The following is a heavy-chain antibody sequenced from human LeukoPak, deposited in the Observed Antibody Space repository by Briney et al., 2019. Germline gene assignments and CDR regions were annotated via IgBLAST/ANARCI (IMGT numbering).Heavy chain of an antibody. J-gene: IGHJ4*02. V-gene: IGHV3-74*01. CDR3: VRDRGSYRPIDY. Sequence: GGSLRLSCAPSGFIFSDYWFHWVRQTPGQGLVWVAAINRDGTGASHADSVRGRFTVSRDNAQNSLYLQMNSLRVEDTAVYYCVRDRGSYRPIDYWGQGTLVTVSS. D-gene: IGHD1-26*01. CDR1: GFIFSDYW. CDR2: INRDGTGA.